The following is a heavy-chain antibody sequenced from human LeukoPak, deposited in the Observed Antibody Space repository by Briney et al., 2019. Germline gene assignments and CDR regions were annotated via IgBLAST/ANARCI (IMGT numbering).Heavy chain of an antibody. Sequence: GASVKVSCKASGYTFTSYGISWVRQAPGQGLEWMGWISAYNGNTNYAQKLQGRVTMTTDTSTSTAYMELRSLRSDDTAVYYCARGAVRYSSGWYYFDYWGQGTLVTVSS. CDR2: ISAYNGNT. D-gene: IGHD6-19*01. V-gene: IGHV1-18*01. J-gene: IGHJ4*02. CDR1: GYTFTSYG. CDR3: ARGAVRYSSGWYYFDY.